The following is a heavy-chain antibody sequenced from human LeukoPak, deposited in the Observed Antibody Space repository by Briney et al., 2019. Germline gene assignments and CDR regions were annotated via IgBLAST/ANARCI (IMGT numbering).Heavy chain of an antibody. V-gene: IGHV3-23*01. Sequence: GGSLRLSCAASGFTFSDYAMSWVRQAPGKGLEWVSGISGSGGITYYADSVKGRFTISRDNSKNTLHLQMNSLRAEDTAVYYCAKTYYYDSSGYYSGASDYWGQGTLVTVSS. CDR3: AKTYYYDSSGYYSGASDY. CDR1: GFTFSDYA. CDR2: ISGSGGIT. J-gene: IGHJ4*02. D-gene: IGHD3-22*01.